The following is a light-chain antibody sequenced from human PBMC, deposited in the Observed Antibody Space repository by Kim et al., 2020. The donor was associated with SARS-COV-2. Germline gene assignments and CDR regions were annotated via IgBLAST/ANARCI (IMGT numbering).Light chain of an antibody. J-gene: IGLJ2*01. CDR3: SSYAGSNILV. Sequence: QSALTQPPSASGSPGQSVTISCTGTSSDVGGYNFVSWYQQHPAKAPHLLIHVVSKRPSGVPDRFSGSKSGNTASLTVSGLQAADEADYYCSSYAGSNILVFGAGTHLTVL. V-gene: IGLV2-8*01. CDR2: VVS. CDR1: SSDVGGYNF.